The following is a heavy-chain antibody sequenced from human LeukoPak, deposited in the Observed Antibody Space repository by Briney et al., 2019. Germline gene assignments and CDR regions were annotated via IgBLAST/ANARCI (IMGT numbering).Heavy chain of an antibody. CDR2: INHSGST. Sequence: SETLSLTCAVYGGSFSGYYWSWIRQPPGKGLEWIGEINHSGSTNYNPSLKSRVTISVDTSKNQFSLKLSSVTAADTAAYYCAGDDYDYVWGSYRPLGYWGQGTLVTVSS. J-gene: IGHJ4*02. CDR3: AGDDYDYVWGSYRPLGY. V-gene: IGHV4-34*01. CDR1: GGSFSGYY. D-gene: IGHD3-16*02.